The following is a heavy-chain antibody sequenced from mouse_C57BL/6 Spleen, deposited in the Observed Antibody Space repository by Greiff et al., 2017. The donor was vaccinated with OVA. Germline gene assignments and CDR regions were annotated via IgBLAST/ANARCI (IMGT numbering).Heavy chain of an antibody. Sequence: VMLVESGPGLVAPSQSLSITCTVSGFSLTSYGVHWVRQPPGTGLEWLVVIWSDGSTTYNSALKSRLSISKDNSKSQVFLKMNSLQTDDTAMYYGARDSGYGDGFDYWGQGTTLTVSS. CDR1: GFSLTSYG. CDR2: IWSDGST. CDR3: ARDSGYGDGFDY. V-gene: IGHV2-6*03. J-gene: IGHJ2*01. D-gene: IGHD3-2*02.